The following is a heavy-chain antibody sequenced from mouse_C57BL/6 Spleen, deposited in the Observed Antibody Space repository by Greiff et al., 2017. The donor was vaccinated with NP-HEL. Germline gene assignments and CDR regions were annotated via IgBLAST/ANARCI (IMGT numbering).Heavy chain of an antibody. CDR1: GYTFTDYE. Sequence: QVQLQQSGAELVRPGASVTLSCKASGYTFTDYEMHWVKQTPVHGLEWIGAIDPETGGTAYNQKFKGKAILTADKSSSTAYMELHSLTSEDSAVYYCTRWYYYEGFAYWGQGTLVTVSA. J-gene: IGHJ3*01. D-gene: IGHD1-1*01. CDR2: IDPETGGT. CDR3: TRWYYYEGFAY. V-gene: IGHV1-15*01.